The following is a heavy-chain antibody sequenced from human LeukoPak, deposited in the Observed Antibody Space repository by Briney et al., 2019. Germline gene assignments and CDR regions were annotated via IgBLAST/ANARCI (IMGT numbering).Heavy chain of an antibody. V-gene: IGHV4-59*01. D-gene: IGHD3-10*01. J-gene: IGHJ5*02. CDR2: IYYSGST. CDR3: AREYGSGSS. Sequence: SETLSLTCTVSGGSISSYYWSWVRQPPGKGLEWVGYIYYSGSTNYNPSLKSRVTISVDTSKNQFSLKLSSVTAADTAVYYCAREYGSGSSWGQGTLVTVSS. CDR1: GGSISSYY.